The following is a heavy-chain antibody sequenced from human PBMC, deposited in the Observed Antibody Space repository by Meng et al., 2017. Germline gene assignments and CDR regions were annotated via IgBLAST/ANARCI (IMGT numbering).Heavy chain of an antibody. CDR2: IYYSGST. J-gene: IGHJ3*02. CDR1: GGSISSGGYY. D-gene: IGHD3-10*01. CDR3: ARSAMVRGARVAFDI. Sequence: VRLQGSGPGLGKPSQTLSLTCTVSGGSISSGGYYWSWIRQHPGKGLEWIGYIYYSGSTYSNPSLKSRVTISVDTSKNQFSLKLSSVTAADTAVYYCARSAMVRGARVAFDIWGQGTMVTVSS. V-gene: IGHV4-31*03.